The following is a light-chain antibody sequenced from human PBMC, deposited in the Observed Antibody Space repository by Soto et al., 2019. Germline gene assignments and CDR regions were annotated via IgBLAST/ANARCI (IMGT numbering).Light chain of an antibody. Sequence: EIVLTQSPGTLSLSPGEIATLSCRASQSVSSRSLAWYQQKPGQAPRLLISGASSRAADIPDRFSGSGSGTDFTLTINRLEPEDFAVYYCQQYDSPPRTFGQGTKVDIK. J-gene: IGKJ1*01. CDR1: QSVSSRS. CDR3: QQYDSPPRT. V-gene: IGKV3-20*01. CDR2: GAS.